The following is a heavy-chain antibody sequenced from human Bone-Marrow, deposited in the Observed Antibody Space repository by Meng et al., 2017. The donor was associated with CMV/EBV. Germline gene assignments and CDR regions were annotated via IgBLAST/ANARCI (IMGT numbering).Heavy chain of an antibody. V-gene: IGHV4-61*01. CDR1: SVSSVSYH. D-gene: IGHD2-2*01. CDR3: AAPLVDCSSTSCAEYDY. J-gene: IGHJ4*02. CDR2: IYYSGST. Sequence: SVSSVSYHWSWLRQRPGKGLEWIGYIYYSGSTNYNPSLKSRVTISVDTSKNQFSLKLSSVTAADTAVYYCAAPLVDCSSTSCAEYDYWGQGTLVTVSS.